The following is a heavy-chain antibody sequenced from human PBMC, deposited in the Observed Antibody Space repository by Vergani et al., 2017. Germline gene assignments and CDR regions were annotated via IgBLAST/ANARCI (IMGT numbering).Heavy chain of an antibody. J-gene: IGHJ4*02. CDR2: INHSGST. D-gene: IGHD6-19*01. CDR1: GYSISSGYY. CDR3: ARGGRQWLGRTYFDY. V-gene: IGHV4-38-2*01. Sequence: QVQLQESGPGLVKPSETLSLTCAVSGYSISSGYYWGWIRQPPGKGLEWIGEINHSGSTNYNPSLKSRVTISVDTSKNQFSLKLSSVTAADTAVYYCARGGRQWLGRTYFDYWGQGTLVTVSS.